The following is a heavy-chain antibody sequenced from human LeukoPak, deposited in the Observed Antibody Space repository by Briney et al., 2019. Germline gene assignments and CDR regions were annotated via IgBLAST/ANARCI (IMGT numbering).Heavy chain of an antibody. D-gene: IGHD1-26*01. V-gene: IGHV4-59*01. Sequence: PSETLSLTCTVSGGSMRSYYWSWIRQPPGPGLEWIGYIYYSGSTFYNPSLKSRVTISVDTSKNQFSLKLSSVTAADTAVYYCARVLDRSVGATSFAYFDNWGQGTLVTVSS. J-gene: IGHJ4*02. CDR1: GGSMRSYY. CDR3: ARVLDRSVGATSFAYFDN. CDR2: IYYSGST.